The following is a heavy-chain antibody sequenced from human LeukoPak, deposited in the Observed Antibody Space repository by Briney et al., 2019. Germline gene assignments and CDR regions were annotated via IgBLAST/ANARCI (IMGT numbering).Heavy chain of an antibody. D-gene: IGHD1-1*01. CDR3: ADWSEGGFAP. CDR2: ISSYNGNT. Sequence: GASVKVSCKASGYIFSTYGFSWVRQAPGQGLEWMGWISSYNGNTNYAQNLQGRVTLTTDTSTTTAYMELRNPRSDDTAVYYCADWSEGGFAPWGQGTLVTASS. CDR1: GYIFSTYG. J-gene: IGHJ5*02. V-gene: IGHV1-18*01.